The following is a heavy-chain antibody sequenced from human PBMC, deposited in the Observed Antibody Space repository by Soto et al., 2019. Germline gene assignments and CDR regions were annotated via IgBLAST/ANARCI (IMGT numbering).Heavy chain of an antibody. CDR1: GGTFSSYA. J-gene: IGHJ6*02. D-gene: IGHD2-2*01. CDR2: IIPIPGTA. Sequence: QVQLVQSGAEAKKPGSSVKVSCKASGGTFSSYAISWVRQAPGQGLEWMGGIIPIPGTANYAQKFQGRVTITADESTSTAYMELSSLRSEDTAVYYCARSQGSSTSLEIYYYYYYGMDVWGQGTTVTVSS. V-gene: IGHV1-69*01. CDR3: ARSQGSSTSLEIYYYYYYGMDV.